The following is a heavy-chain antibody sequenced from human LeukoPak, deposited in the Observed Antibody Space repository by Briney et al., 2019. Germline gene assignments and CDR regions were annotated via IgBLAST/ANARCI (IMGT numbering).Heavy chain of an antibody. CDR2: ISSSSSYI. J-gene: IGHJ4*02. CDR1: GFTFSSYS. V-gene: IGHV3-21*01. CDR3: AKDYETRDYYDSSGPGHF. Sequence: GGSLRLSCAASGFTFSSYSMNWVRQAPGKGLEWVSSISSSSSYIYYADSVKGRFTISRDNAKNSLYLQMNSLRAEDTAVYYCAKDYETRDYYDSSGPGHFWGQGTLVTVSS. D-gene: IGHD3-22*01.